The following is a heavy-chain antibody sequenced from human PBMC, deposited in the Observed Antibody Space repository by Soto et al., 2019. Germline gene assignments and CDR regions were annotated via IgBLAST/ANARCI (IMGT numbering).Heavy chain of an antibody. J-gene: IGHJ5*02. V-gene: IGHV4-34*01. D-gene: IGHD6-19*01. Sequence: SETLSLTCAVYGGSFSGYYWSWIRQPPGKGLEWIGEINHSGSTNYNPSLKSRVTISVDTSKNQFSLKLSSVTAADTAVYYCARPAVAGANWFDPWGQGTLVTVSS. CDR2: INHSGST. CDR3: ARPAVAGANWFDP. CDR1: GGSFSGYY.